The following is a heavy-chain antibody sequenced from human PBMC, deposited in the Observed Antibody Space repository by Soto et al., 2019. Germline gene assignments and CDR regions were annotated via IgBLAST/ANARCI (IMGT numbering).Heavy chain of an antibody. V-gene: IGHV4-30-4*01. CDR2: IYYSGST. CDR1: GGSISSGDYY. J-gene: IGHJ4*02. D-gene: IGHD2-21*02. CDR3: ALFGGDYLRGAYYFDY. Sequence: QVQLQESGPGLVKPSQTLSLTCTVSGGSISSGDYYWSWIRQPPGKGLEWIGYIYYSGSTYYNPSLKSRVTISVDTSKSQFSLKLSSVTAADTAVYYCALFGGDYLRGAYYFDYWGQGTLVTVSS.